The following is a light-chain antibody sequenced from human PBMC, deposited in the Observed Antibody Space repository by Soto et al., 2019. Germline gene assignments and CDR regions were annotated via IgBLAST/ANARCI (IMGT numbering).Light chain of an antibody. Sequence: QSALTQAASVSGSPGQSISISCTGTSSDVGGYNYVSWHQQHPGKAPKPIIYDVYNRPSGVCDRFSGSKSGNTASLTISGLQADDEADYYCRSYTSSNTWVFGGGTKLTVL. CDR1: SSDVGGYNY. CDR2: DVY. J-gene: IGLJ3*02. V-gene: IGLV2-14*01. CDR3: RSYTSSNTWV.